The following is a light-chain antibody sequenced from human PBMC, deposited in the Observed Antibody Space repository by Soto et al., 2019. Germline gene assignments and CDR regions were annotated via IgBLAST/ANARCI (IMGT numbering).Light chain of an antibody. CDR2: DNT. V-gene: IGLV1-40*01. CDR3: QSYDRSLNDVV. Sequence: QSVLTQPPSVSGAPGQRVTISCTGSNSNIGAGYAVYWYQQLPGTAPKLLIYDNTNRPSGVPDRFSGSKSGTSVSLAITGLQAEDEADYYCQSYDRSLNDVVFGRGTKLTVL. CDR1: NSNIGAGYA. J-gene: IGLJ2*01.